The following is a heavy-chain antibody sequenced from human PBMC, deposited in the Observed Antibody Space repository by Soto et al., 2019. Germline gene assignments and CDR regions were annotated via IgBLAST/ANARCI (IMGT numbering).Heavy chain of an antibody. CDR1: GGSFSGYY. Sequence: TSETLSLTCAVYGGSFSGYYWSWIRQPPGKGLEWIGEINHSGSTNYNPSLKSRVTISVDTSKNQFSLKLSSVTAADTAVYYCARGYYDFWSGTHAYYYYGMDVWGQGTTVTVSS. D-gene: IGHD3-3*01. J-gene: IGHJ6*02. CDR2: INHSGST. V-gene: IGHV4-34*01. CDR3: ARGYYDFWSGTHAYYYYGMDV.